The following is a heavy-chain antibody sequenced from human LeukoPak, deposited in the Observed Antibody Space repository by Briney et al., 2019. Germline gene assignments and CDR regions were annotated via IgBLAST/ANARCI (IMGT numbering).Heavy chain of an antibody. Sequence: SETLSLTCTVSGGSISSSSYFWGWIRQPPGKGLEWIGSIYYSGSTYYNPSLKSRVTISVDTSKNQFSLKVSSVTAADTAVYYCARRHYYDSSGYHYYFDYWGQGTLVTVSS. CDR1: GGSISSSSYF. CDR2: IYYSGST. D-gene: IGHD3-22*01. J-gene: IGHJ4*02. V-gene: IGHV4-39*01. CDR3: ARRHYYDSSGYHYYFDY.